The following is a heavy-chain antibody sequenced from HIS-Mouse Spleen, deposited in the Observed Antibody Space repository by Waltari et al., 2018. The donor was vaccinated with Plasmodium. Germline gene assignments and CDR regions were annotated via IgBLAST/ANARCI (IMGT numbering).Heavy chain of an antibody. J-gene: IGHJ2*01. CDR3: ASSWYWYFDL. Sequence: EVQLVESGGGLVQRGGSLRRSCAASGFPFSRYWMSWVRQAPGKGLDWVANRKQDGSEKYYVDSVKGRFTISRDNAKNSLYLQMNSLRAEDTAVYYCASSWYWYFDLWGRGTLVTVSS. V-gene: IGHV3-7*01. CDR2: RKQDGSEK. CDR1: GFPFSRYW. D-gene: IGHD6-13*01.